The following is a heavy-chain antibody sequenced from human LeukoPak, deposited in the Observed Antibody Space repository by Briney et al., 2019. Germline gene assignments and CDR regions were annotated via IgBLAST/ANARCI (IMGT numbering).Heavy chain of an antibody. V-gene: IGHV4-59*13. Sequence: PSETLSLTCTASGGSISSSYWGWIRQPPGEGLEWIGYFYYSASTYYNPSLKSRVTISVDSSKNQFSLKLSSVTAADTAVYYCARGSDAFDIWGQGTMVTVSS. CDR1: GGSISSSY. J-gene: IGHJ3*02. CDR3: ARGSDAFDI. D-gene: IGHD6-6*01. CDR2: FYYSAST.